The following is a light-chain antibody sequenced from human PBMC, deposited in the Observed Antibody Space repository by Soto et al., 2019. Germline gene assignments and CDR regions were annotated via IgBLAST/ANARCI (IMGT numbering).Light chain of an antibody. J-gene: IGKJ1*01. V-gene: IGKV3-15*01. CDR1: QGVSGN. Sequence: EIVMTQSPGTLSVSPGERATLSCRASQGVSGNLDWYQQKPGQAPRLLIYGASTRATGIPARFSGSGSGTEFTLTISSLQSEDFAVYYCQQYNIWPPWTFGQGTKVEVK. CDR3: QQYNIWPPWT. CDR2: GAS.